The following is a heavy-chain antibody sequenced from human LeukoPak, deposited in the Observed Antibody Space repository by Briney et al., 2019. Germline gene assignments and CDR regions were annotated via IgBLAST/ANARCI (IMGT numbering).Heavy chain of an antibody. J-gene: IGHJ3*02. V-gene: IGHV3-48*04. CDR2: ISSSSSTI. CDR3: ASPFVVVPATDAFDI. CDR1: GFTFSSYS. D-gene: IGHD2-2*01. Sequence: GGSLRLSCAASGFTFSSYSMNWVRQAPGKGLEWVSYISSSSSTIYYAGSVKGRFTISRDNAKNSLYLQMNSLRAEDTAVYYCASPFVVVPATDAFDIWGQGTMVTVSS.